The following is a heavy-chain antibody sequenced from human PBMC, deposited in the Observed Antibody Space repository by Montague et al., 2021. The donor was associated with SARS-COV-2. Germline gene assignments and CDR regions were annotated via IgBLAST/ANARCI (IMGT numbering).Heavy chain of an antibody. Sequence: TLSLTCTVSGGSISSGGYYWSWIRQHPGKGLEWIGYIYYSGXTXYXXXXKXRVTISVDTSKNQFSLKLSSVTAADTAVYYCARGGTIFGVVIRPFDYWGRGTLVTVSS. CDR2: IYYSGXT. CDR3: ARGGTIFGVVIRPFDY. CDR1: GGSISSGGYY. V-gene: IGHV4-31*03. J-gene: IGHJ4*02. D-gene: IGHD3-3*01.